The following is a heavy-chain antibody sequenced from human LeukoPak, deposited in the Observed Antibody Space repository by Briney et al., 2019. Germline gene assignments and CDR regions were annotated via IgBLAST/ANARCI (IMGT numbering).Heavy chain of an antibody. D-gene: IGHD5-18*01. J-gene: IGHJ4*02. CDR3: ARRPPDMVAFDY. CDR2: IYYSGST. CDR1: ARSISSYY. Sequence: SETLSLTCTVSARSISSYYWSWIRQPPGKGLEWIGYIYYSGSTNYNPSLKSRVSISVDTSKNQFSLKLRSVTAADTAVYYSARRPPDMVAFDYWGQGTLVTVSS. V-gene: IGHV4-59*01.